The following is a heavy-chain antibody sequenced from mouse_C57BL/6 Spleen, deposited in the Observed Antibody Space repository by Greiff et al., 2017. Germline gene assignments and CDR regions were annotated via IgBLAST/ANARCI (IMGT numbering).Heavy chain of an antibody. D-gene: IGHD2-14*01. J-gene: IGHJ3*01. V-gene: IGHV1-74*01. Sequence: QVQLQQPGAELVKPGASVKVSCKASGYTFTSYWMHWVKQRPGQGLEWIGRIHPSDSDTNYNQKFKGKATLTVDKSSSTAYMQLSSLTSEDSAVYYCAIGDRWDGCAYWGQGTLVTVSA. CDR1: GYTFTSYW. CDR3: AIGDRWDGCAY. CDR2: IHPSDSDT.